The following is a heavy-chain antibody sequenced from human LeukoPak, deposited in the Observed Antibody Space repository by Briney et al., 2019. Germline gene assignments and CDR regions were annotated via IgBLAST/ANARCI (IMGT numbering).Heavy chain of an antibody. V-gene: IGHV1-8*03. D-gene: IGHD5-12*01. J-gene: IGHJ6*03. CDR1: GYTFTSYD. CDR3: ARVLVATTGGYYYYYMDV. CDR2: MNPNSGNT. Sequence: GASVKVSFEASGYTFTSYDINWVRQATGQGLEWMGWMNPNSGNTGYAQKFQGRVTITRNTSISTAYMELSSLRSEDTAVYYCARVLVATTGGYYYYYMDVWGKGTTVTVSS.